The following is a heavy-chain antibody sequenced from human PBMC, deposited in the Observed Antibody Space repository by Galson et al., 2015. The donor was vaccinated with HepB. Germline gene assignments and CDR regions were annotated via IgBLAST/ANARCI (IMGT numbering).Heavy chain of an antibody. Sequence: SLRLSCAASGFTVSSNYMSWVRQAPGKGLEWVSVIYSGGSTYYADSVKGRFTISRDNSKNTLYLQMNSLRAEDTAVYYCARDGLGAYCSGGSCYAPWGQGTLVTVSS. CDR3: ARDGLGAYCSGGSCYAP. CDR1: GFTVSSNY. D-gene: IGHD2-15*01. CDR2: IYSGGST. V-gene: IGHV3-66*02. J-gene: IGHJ5*02.